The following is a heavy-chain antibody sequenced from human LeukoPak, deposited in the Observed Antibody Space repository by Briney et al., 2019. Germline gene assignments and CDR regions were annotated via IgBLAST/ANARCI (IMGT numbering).Heavy chain of an antibody. V-gene: IGHV1-8*01. Sequence: GASVKVSCKASGYSFTNYDINWVRQATGQGLEWMGWMNPNSGNTGYAQKFQGRVTMTRDTSISTAYMALSSLRSEDTAVYYCAREVITFGEGYYYMDVWGKGTTVTVSS. J-gene: IGHJ6*03. D-gene: IGHD3-16*01. CDR2: MNPNSGNT. CDR3: AREVITFGEGYYYMDV. CDR1: GYSFTNYD.